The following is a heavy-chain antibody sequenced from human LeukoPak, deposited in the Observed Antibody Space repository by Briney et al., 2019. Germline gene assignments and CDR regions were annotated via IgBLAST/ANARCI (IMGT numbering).Heavy chain of an antibody. V-gene: IGHV4-4*07. J-gene: IGHJ3*02. Sequence: SETLSLTCTVSGGSISGYYCSWIRQPAGKGLEWIGRIYISGSTNDNPSLKSRVTMSVDTSKNQFSLKLSSVTAADTAVYCCASSPGGTAAFDIWGQGTMVTVSS. CDR2: IYISGST. CDR3: ASSPGGTAAFDI. D-gene: IGHD1-1*01. CDR1: GGSISGYY.